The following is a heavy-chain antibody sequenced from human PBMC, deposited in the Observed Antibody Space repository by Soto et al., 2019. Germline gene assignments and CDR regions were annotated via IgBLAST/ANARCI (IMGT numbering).Heavy chain of an antibody. CDR1: GYSFTSYW. CDR3: ARHNIGSGWYGGASTGPLKVYYYGMDV. D-gene: IGHD6-19*01. J-gene: IGHJ6*02. CDR2: IYPGDSDT. Sequence: GESLKISCKGSGYSFTSYWIGWVRQMPGKGLEWMGIIYPGDSDTRYSPSFQGQVTISGDKSISTAYLQWSSLKASDTAMYYCARHNIGSGWYGGASTGPLKVYYYGMDVWGQGTTVTVSS. V-gene: IGHV5-51*01.